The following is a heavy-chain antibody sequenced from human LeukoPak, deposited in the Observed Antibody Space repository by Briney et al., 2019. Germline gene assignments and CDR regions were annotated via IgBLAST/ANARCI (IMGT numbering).Heavy chain of an antibody. CDR3: ARAGSILDYYYYMDV. CDR1: GFTFSDHY. V-gene: IGHV3-72*01. J-gene: IGHJ6*03. CDR2: TRNKAKSYTT. D-gene: IGHD3-9*01. Sequence: GGSLRLSCAASGFTFSDHYMDWVRQAPGKGLEWVGRTRNKAKSYTTEYAASVKGRFTISRDDSNNSLYLQMNSLKTKDTAVYYCARAGSILDYYYYMDVWGKGTTVTVSS.